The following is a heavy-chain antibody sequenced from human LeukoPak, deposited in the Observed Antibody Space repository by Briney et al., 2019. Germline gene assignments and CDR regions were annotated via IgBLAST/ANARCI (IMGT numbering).Heavy chain of an antibody. J-gene: IGHJ4*02. CDR2: ISWNSGSI. D-gene: IGHD3-16*01. V-gene: IGHV3-9*01. Sequence: PGGSLRLSCAASGFTFDDYAMHWVRQAPGKGLEWVSGISWNSGSIGYADSVKGRFTISRDNTKNSLYLQMNSLRAEDTALYYCAKDPRPNYVWGSYLTHWGQGTLVTVSS. CDR3: AKDPRPNYVWGSYLTH. CDR1: GFTFDDYA.